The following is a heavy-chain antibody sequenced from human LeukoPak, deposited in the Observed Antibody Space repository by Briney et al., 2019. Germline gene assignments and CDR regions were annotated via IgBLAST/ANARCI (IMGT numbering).Heavy chain of an antibody. CDR1: GFSFGDFA. CDR3: AKERRGYYMDV. Sequence: GGSLRLSCAASGFSFGDFAMQWVRQAPGKGLEWVALINWNASFTHYADSAKGRFTISRDNSKNSLSLQMNSLRPEDTALYYCAKERRGYYMDVWGKGTTVIVSS. J-gene: IGHJ6*03. CDR2: INWNASFT. D-gene: IGHD3-10*01. V-gene: IGHV3-43D*04.